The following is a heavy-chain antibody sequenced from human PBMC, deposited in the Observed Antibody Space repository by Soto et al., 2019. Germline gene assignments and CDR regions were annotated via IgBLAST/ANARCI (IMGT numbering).Heavy chain of an antibody. J-gene: IGHJ4*02. Sequence: EVQLVESGGGSIQTGGSLRLSCAASGFTFSSYNMNWVRQAPGKGLEWISYISSTGSTTYYADSVKGRFTTSRDNAKNSLFLQMNSLGDGDTAVYYWAGEARGFGYWGQGTLVTVSS. CDR1: GFTFSSYN. V-gene: IGHV3-48*02. CDR2: ISSTGSTT. D-gene: IGHD3-10*01. CDR3: AGEARGFGY.